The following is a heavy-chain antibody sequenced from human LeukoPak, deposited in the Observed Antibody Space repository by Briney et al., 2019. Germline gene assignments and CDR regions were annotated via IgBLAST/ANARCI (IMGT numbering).Heavy chain of an antibody. CDR3: AKARDAFDI. Sequence: GGSLRLSCAASGLSFSNYGMHWVRQAPGKGLEWVAVISYDGSNKYYADSVKGRFTISRDNPKKTLFLQMNSLTGEDTAVYYCAKARDAFDIWGQGTMVTVSS. J-gene: IGHJ3*02. CDR2: ISYDGSNK. CDR1: GLSFSNYG. V-gene: IGHV3-30*18.